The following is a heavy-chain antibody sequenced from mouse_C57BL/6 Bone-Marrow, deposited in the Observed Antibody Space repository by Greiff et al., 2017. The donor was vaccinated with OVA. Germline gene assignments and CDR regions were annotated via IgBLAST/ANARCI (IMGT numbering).Heavy chain of an antibody. CDR2: IDPSDSYT. CDR1: GYTFTSYW. CDR3: APQLDY. D-gene: IGHD6-1*01. J-gene: IGHJ2*01. V-gene: IGHV1-59*01. Sequence: QVQLQQPGAELVRPGTSVKLSCKASGYTFTSYWMHWVKQRPGQGLEWIGVIDPSDSYTNYNQKFKGKATLTVDTSSSTAYMQLSSLTSEDSAVYYCAPQLDYWGQGTTRTVSS.